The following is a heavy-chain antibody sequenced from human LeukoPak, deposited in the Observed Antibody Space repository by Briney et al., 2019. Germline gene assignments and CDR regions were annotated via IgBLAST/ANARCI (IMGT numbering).Heavy chain of an antibody. J-gene: IGHJ4*02. CDR3: AGGKSGSYYNFNFDY. CDR2: IIPIFGTA. Sequence: PVKVSCKASGGTFSSYAISWVRQAPGQGLEWMGGIIPIFGTANYAQKFQGRVTITADESTSTAYMELSSLRSEDTAVYYCAGGKSGSYYNFNFDYWGQGTLVTVSS. CDR1: GGTFSSYA. D-gene: IGHD1-26*01. V-gene: IGHV1-69*13.